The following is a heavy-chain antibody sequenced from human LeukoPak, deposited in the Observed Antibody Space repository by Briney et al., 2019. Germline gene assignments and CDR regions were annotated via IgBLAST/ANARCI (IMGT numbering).Heavy chain of an antibody. Sequence: RASVKVSCKASGGTFSSYTISWVRQAPGQGLEWMGRIIPILGIANYAQKFQGRVTITADKSTSTAYMELSSLRSEDTAVYYCARRSGSYYEDYYYYYMDVWGKGTTVTVSS. D-gene: IGHD1-26*01. V-gene: IGHV1-69*02. CDR3: ARRSGSYYEDYYYYYMDV. CDR1: GGTFSSYT. J-gene: IGHJ6*03. CDR2: IIPILGIA.